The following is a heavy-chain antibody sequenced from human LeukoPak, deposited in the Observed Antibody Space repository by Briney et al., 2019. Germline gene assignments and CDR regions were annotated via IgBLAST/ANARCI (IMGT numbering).Heavy chain of an antibody. D-gene: IGHD1-7*01. V-gene: IGHV4-34*01. CDR1: GGSFSGYY. Sequence: SETLSLTCAVYGGSFSGYYWSWIRQPPGKGLVWIGEINHSGSTNYNPSLKSRVTISVDTSKNQFSLKLSSVTAADTAVYYCARDNWNYGSSMDVWGQGTTVTVSS. J-gene: IGHJ6*02. CDR2: INHSGST. CDR3: ARDNWNYGSSMDV.